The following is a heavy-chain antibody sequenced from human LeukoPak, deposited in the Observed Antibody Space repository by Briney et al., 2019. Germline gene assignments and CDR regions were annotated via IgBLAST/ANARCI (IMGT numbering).Heavy chain of an antibody. Sequence: ASVKVSCKASGYTFTSYDINWVRQATGEGLEWMGWMNPNSGSTGYAQKFQGRVTITRNTSISTAYMELSGLRSEDTAVYYCARGRSTGYPYYFEYWGQGTLVTVSS. V-gene: IGHV1-8*03. CDR2: MNPNSGST. J-gene: IGHJ4*02. D-gene: IGHD5-12*01. CDR3: ARGRSTGYPYYFEY. CDR1: GYTFTSYD.